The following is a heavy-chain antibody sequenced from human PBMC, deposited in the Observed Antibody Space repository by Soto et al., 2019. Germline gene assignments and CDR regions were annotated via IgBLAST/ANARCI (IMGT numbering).Heavy chain of an antibody. CDR2: ISTYNGNT. V-gene: IGHV1-18*01. CDR1: GYTFSGYG. CDR3: ARDPYDY. Sequence: ASVKVSCKASGYTFSGYGISWVRQAPGQGLQWMGWISTYNGNTRYSQKLQGRVTLTTDTSSSTAYMELRSLRSEDTAMYYCARDPYDYWGQGTLVTVSS. J-gene: IGHJ4*02.